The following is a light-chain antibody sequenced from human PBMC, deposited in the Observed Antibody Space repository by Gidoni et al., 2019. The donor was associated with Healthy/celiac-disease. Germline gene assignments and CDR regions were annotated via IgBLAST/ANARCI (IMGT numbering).Light chain of an antibody. J-gene: IGKJ1*01. CDR3: QKYNRAPWT. V-gene: IGKV1-27*01. CDR2: AAS. CDR1: QDISNY. Sequence: DIQMTQSPSSLSASVGDRVTITCRASQDISNYLAWYQQTPGKVPKVLIYAASTLQSGVPSRFSGSGSGTDFTLTISSLQPEDVATYYCQKYNRAPWTFGQGTKVEIK.